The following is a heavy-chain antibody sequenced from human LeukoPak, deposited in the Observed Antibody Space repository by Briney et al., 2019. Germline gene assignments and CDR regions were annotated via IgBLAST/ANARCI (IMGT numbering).Heavy chain of an antibody. CDR2: IYYSGST. D-gene: IGHD3-22*01. J-gene: IGHJ5*02. Sequence: SQTLSLTCTVSGGSISSGGYYWSWIRQHPGKGLEWIGYIYYSGSTYYNPSLKSRVTISVDTSKNQFSLKLSSVTAADTAVYCCARAPRTYYYDSSGYLWFDPWGQGTLVTVSS. CDR3: ARAPRTYYYDSSGYLWFDP. V-gene: IGHV4-31*03. CDR1: GGSISSGGYY.